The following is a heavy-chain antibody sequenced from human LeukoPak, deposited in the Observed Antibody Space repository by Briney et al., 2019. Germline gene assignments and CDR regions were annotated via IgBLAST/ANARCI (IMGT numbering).Heavy chain of an antibody. D-gene: IGHD1-14*01. CDR3: ARLYYRVKLFDY. V-gene: IGHV4-59*01. J-gene: IGHJ4*02. CDR1: GGSISSYY. CDR2: IYYSGST. Sequence: PSETLSLTCTVSGGSISSYYWSWIRQPPGKGLEWIGYIYYSGSTNYNPSLKSRVTISVDTSKNQFSLKLSSVTAADTAVYYCARLYYRVKLFDYWGQGTLVTVSS.